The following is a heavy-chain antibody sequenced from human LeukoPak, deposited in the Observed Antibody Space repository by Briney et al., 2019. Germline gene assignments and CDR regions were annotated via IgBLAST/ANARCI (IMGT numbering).Heavy chain of an antibody. CDR3: ARLKYYFDRSGYRAEYFQQ. D-gene: IGHD3-22*01. CDR2: IFCSGST. J-gene: IGHJ1*01. CDR1: GGSISSYY. V-gene: IGHV4-59*01. Sequence: SETLSLTCTVSGGSISSYYWSWIRQPPGKGLEWIGYIFCSGSTNYNPSLKSRVTISVDTSKNQFSLKLSSVTAADTAVYYCARLKYYFDRSGYRAEYFQQWGQGTLVTASS.